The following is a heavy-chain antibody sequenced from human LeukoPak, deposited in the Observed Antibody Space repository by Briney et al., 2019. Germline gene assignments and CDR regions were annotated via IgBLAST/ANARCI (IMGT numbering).Heavy chain of an antibody. CDR3: ARDGSGSYHFDY. CDR2: INSDGSST. V-gene: IGHV3-74*01. CDR1: GFTFSSYW. D-gene: IGHD1-26*01. J-gene: IGHJ4*02. Sequence: PGGSLRLSCAASGFTFSSYWMHWVRQAPGKGLGWVSRINSDGSSTNDADSVKGRFTISRDNAKNTLYLQMNSLRAEDTAVYYCARDGSGSYHFDYWGQGTLVTVSS.